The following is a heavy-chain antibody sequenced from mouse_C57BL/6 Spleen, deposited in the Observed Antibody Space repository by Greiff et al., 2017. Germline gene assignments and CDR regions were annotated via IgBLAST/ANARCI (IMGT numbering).Heavy chain of an antibody. CDR3: AKTAQAYYFDY. J-gene: IGHJ2*01. Sequence: QVQLQQSGPELVKPGASVKISCKASGYAFSSSWMNWVKQRPGKGLEWIGRIYPGDGDTNYNGKFKGKATLTAAKSSSTAYMQLSSLTSEDSAVYFCAKTAQAYYFDYWGQGTTLTVSS. V-gene: IGHV1-82*01. CDR1: GYAFSSSW. CDR2: IYPGDGDT. D-gene: IGHD3-2*02.